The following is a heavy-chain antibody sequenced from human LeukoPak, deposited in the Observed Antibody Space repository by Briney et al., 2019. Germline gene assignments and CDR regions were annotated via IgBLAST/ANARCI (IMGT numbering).Heavy chain of an antibody. D-gene: IGHD3-10*01. J-gene: IGHJ4*02. V-gene: IGHV3-23*01. CDR2: VSGSGGST. CDR1: GFTFSSYA. Sequence: GGSLRLSCAASGFTFSSYAMSWVRQAPGKGLEWVSAVSGSGGSTYYADSVKGRFTISRDNSKNTLYLQMNSLRAEDTAVYYCAKVSLPGVIPYYFDYWGQGTLVTVSS. CDR3: AKVSLPGVIPYYFDY.